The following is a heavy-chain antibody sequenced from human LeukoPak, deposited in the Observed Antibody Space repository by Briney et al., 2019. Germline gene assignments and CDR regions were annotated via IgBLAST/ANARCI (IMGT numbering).Heavy chain of an antibody. J-gene: IGHJ4*02. CDR3: ATNTYNGYAIDS. CDR1: GYRLNELS. CDR2: FDPEEGKT. D-gene: IGHD5-12*01. Sequence: GASVKVSCTVSGYRLNELSIHWVRQGPGKGLEWMGGFDPEEGKTIYAQKLQGRVSMTEDTSTDTAFMELRSLRSEDTAVYYCATNTYNGYAIDSWGQGTLITVSS. V-gene: IGHV1-24*01.